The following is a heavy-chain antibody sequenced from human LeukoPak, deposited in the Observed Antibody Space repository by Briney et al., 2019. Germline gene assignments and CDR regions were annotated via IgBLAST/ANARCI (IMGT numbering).Heavy chain of an antibody. CDR1: GFTFSSYE. J-gene: IGHJ4*02. Sequence: GGSLRLSCAASGFTFSSYEMNWVRQAPAKGLEWVSYISSSGSTIYYADSVKGRFTISRDNAKNSLYLQMNSLRAEDTAVYYCASHSSGWVLGHYWGQGTLVTVSS. D-gene: IGHD6-19*01. V-gene: IGHV3-48*03. CDR2: ISSSGSTI. CDR3: ASHSSGWVLGHY.